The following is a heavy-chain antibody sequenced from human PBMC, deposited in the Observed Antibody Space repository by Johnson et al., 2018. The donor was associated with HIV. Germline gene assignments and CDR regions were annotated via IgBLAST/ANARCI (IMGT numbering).Heavy chain of an antibody. CDR3: SGYSITVGSTDKDDASDI. J-gene: IGHJ3*02. V-gene: IGHV3-15*01. CDR1: GFTFSDVW. Sequence: VQLVESGGGSVKPGDSLRLSCAASGFTFSDVWMTWVRQAPGRGLEWLGRIKTKTEGGTTDYAAPVKGRFSIPRDDSKNTAYLQINSLKTEDTAVYYCSGYSITVGSTDKDDASDIWGQGTLVTVSS. CDR2: IKTKTEGGTT. D-gene: IGHD5-18*01.